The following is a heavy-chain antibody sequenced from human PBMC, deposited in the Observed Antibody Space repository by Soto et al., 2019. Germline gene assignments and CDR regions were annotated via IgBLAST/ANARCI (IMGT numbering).Heavy chain of an antibody. Sequence: LTCTVSGGSVTGYYWSWIRQPPGQGMEWIAYSYYSGSTNYNPSLTSRVTVSVDMSQKQFSLTLSSVTAADTAVYYCARGTFYTQTASCHYGLSVWGPLTT. V-gene: IGHV4-59*02. D-gene: IGHD1-1*01. CDR1: GGSVTGYY. J-gene: IGHJ6*02. CDR3: ARGTFYTQTASCHYGLSV. CDR2: SYYSGST.